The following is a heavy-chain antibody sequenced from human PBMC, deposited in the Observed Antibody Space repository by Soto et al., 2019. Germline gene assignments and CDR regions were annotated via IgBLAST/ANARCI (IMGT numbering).Heavy chain of an antibody. J-gene: IGHJ6*02. V-gene: IGHV3-48*03. D-gene: IGHD2-15*01. CDR2: ISSSGSTI. CDR1: GFTFSSYE. CDR3: ARDVHPGMVLRYYYYYGMDV. Sequence: GGSLRLSCAASGFTFSSYEMNWVRQAPGKGLEWVSYISSSGSTIYYADSVKGRLTISRDNTKNSLYLQMNSLRAEDTAVYYCARDVHPGMVLRYYYYYGMDVWGQGTTVTVSS.